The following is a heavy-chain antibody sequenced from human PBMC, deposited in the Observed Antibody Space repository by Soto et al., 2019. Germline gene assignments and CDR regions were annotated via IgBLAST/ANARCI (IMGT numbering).Heavy chain of an antibody. J-gene: IGHJ4*02. Sequence: PSETLSLTCSVSGGSIRSNIYYWGWIRRPPGKGLEWIATVHYSGSTYYTPSLKNRVTISADTSKNQFSLRLNSVTAADTAVYYCARQHYYDSSGYYTWNWGQGTLVTVS. D-gene: IGHD3-22*01. CDR3: ARQHYYDSSGYYTWN. CDR1: GGSIRSNIYY. CDR2: VHYSGST. V-gene: IGHV4-39*01.